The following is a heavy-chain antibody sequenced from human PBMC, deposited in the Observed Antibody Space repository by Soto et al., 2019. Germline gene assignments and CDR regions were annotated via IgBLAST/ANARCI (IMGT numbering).Heavy chain of an antibody. J-gene: IGHJ4*02. CDR1: GFTFSSYS. V-gene: IGHV3-48*01. CDR2: ISSSSSTI. D-gene: IGHD3-22*01. CDR3: GREIYDSSGYYAPFDY. Sequence: EVQLVESGGGLVQPGGSLRLSCAASGFTFSSYSMNWVRQAPGKGLEWVSYISSSSSTIYYADSVKGRFTISRDNAKNSLYLQMNSLRAEDTAVYYCGREIYDSSGYYAPFDYWGQGTLVTVSS.